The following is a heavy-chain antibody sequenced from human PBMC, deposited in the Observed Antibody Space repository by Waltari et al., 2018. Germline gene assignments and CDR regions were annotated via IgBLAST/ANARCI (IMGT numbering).Heavy chain of an antibody. V-gene: IGHV2-5*01. J-gene: IGHJ4*02. D-gene: IGHD5-18*01. CDR2: IYWNGDR. Sequence: QITLKESGPTLVKPTQTLTLACIFSGFSLNTSGEGVAWIRQPPGKALEWLALIYWNGDRRFSPALKSRLTITKDTSKNQVVLTMTNVDPMDTATYYCAHNSPGYIGARVYFFDYWGQGTLVTVSS. CDR3: AHNSPGYIGARVYFFDY. CDR1: GFSLNTSGEG.